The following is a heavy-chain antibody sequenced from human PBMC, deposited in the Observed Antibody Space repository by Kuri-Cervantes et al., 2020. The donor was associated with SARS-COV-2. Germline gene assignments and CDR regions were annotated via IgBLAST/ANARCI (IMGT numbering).Heavy chain of an antibody. V-gene: IGHV3-48*04. D-gene: IGHD7-27*01. CDR1: GFTFSSYW. Sequence: GGSLRLSCAASGFTFSSYWMSWVRQAPGKGLEWVSNIGPSGTTKYYADSVKGRFTISRDNAKNSLYLQMSSLRAEDTAVHYCARDLRLGKSLGYWGQGTLVTVSS. CDR3: ARDLRLGKSLGY. CDR2: IGPSGTTK. J-gene: IGHJ4*02.